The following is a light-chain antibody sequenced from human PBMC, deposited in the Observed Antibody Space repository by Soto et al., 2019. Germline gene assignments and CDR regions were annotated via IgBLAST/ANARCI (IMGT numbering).Light chain of an antibody. Sequence: QSALTQPASVSGSPGQSITISCTGTSSDVGGYNYVSWYQQHPGKAPKLMIYDVSNRPSGASNRFSGSKSGNTASLTISGLQAEDEADYYFTSYTSSSTILFGGWTKLTVL. J-gene: IGLJ2*01. V-gene: IGLV2-14*01. CDR2: DVS. CDR1: SSDVGGYNY. CDR3: TSYTSSSTIL.